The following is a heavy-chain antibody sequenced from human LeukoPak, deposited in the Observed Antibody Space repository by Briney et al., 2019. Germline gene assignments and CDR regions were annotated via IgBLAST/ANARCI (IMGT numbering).Heavy chain of an antibody. CDR2: IRSGNSYT. V-gene: IGHV3-11*06. Sequence: GGSLRLSCAASGFTFSDYYMNWIRQAPGKGLEWISYIRSGNSYTHYADSVQGRFTISRDNAKNSLYLQMNSLRAEDTAIYYCTRVGYIDEGIDYWGQGTLVTVSS. D-gene: IGHD5-24*01. CDR1: GFTFSDYY. CDR3: TRVGYIDEGIDY. J-gene: IGHJ4*02.